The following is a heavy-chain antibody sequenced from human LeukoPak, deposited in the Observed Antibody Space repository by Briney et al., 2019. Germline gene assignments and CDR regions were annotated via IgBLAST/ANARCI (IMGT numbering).Heavy chain of an antibody. Sequence: GGSLRLSCAASGFTFSSYGMHWVRQAPGKGLEWVAFIRYDGSNKYYADSVKGRFTIPRDNSKNTLYLQMNSLRAEDTAVYYCAKARVPTVTLYYFDYWGQGTLVTVS. D-gene: IGHD4-17*01. V-gene: IGHV3-30*02. CDR3: AKARVPTVTLYYFDY. J-gene: IGHJ4*02. CDR2: IRYDGSNK. CDR1: GFTFSSYG.